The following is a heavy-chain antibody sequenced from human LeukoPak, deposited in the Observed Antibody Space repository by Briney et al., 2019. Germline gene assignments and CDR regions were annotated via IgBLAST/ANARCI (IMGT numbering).Heavy chain of an antibody. J-gene: IGHJ4*02. CDR2: ISAYNGNT. CDR1: VYTFTSYG. CDR3: ARVRGYYDSSGYYVVDY. Sequence: ASVKLSCKASVYTFTSYGISWVRHAPGQPLERMGWISAYNGNTNYAQKLQARVTMTTDTSTSTAYMELRSLRSVDTAVYSCARVRGYYDSSGYYVVDYWGQGNLVRVSS. V-gene: IGHV1-18*01. D-gene: IGHD3-22*01.